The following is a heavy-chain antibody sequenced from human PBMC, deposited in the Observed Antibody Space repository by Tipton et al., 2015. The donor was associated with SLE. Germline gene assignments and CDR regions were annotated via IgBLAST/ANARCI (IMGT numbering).Heavy chain of an antibody. V-gene: IGHV3-23*03. D-gene: IGHD5-24*01. J-gene: IGHJ3*02. CDR2: IHSDGSSP. Sequence: SLRLSCAASGFRFASYSMSWVRQAPGKGLEWVSIIHSDGSSPFYADSVKGRFSISRDDSKSTVYLQMYSLRAEDTAVYYCAGDWRDDYNHDGFDIWGQGTMVTVSS. CDR3: AGDWRDDYNHDGFDI. CDR1: GFRFASYS.